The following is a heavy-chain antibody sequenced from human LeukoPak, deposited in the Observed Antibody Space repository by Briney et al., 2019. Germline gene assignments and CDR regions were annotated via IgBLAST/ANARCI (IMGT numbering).Heavy chain of an antibody. V-gene: IGHV4-59*01. D-gene: IGHD6-13*01. J-gene: IGHJ6*04. CDR3: ARFSSSWTNYYYYYGMDV. CDR2: IYYSGST. Sequence: SETLSLTCTVSGGSISSYYWSWIRQPPRNGLEWIGYIYYSGSTNYNPSLKSRVTISVDTSKNQFSLKLSSVTAADTAVYYCARFSSSWTNYYYYYGMDVWGKGTTVTVSS. CDR1: GGSISSYY.